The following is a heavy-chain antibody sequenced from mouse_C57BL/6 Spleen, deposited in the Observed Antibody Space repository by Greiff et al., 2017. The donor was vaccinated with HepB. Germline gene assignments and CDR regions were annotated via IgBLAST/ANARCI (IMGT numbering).Heavy chain of an antibody. Sequence: EVMLVESGGGLVKPGGSLKLSCAASGFTFSDYGMHWVRQAPEKGLEWVAYISSGSSTIYYADTVKGRFTISRDNAKNTLFLQMTSLRSEDTAMYYCARDTTVVEGTWFAYWGQGALVTVSA. CDR1: GFTFSDYG. V-gene: IGHV5-17*01. D-gene: IGHD1-1*01. J-gene: IGHJ3*01. CDR2: ISSGSSTI. CDR3: ARDTTVVEGTWFAY.